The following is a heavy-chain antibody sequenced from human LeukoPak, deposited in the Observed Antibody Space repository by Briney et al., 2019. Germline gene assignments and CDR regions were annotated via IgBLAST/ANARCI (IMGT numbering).Heavy chain of an antibody. CDR2: ISYGGSDR. CDR3: AKGRTYTSSSLADS. D-gene: IGHD6-6*01. CDR1: GFLFSSYA. V-gene: IGHV3-30*04. Sequence: GGSLRLSCEVSGFLFSSYALHWVRQAPGKGLEWVAVISYGGSDRYYGDSVKGRFTISRDNSKNILYLQMKNLTPDDTAVYYCAKGRTYTSSSLADSWGQGTLVSVSS. J-gene: IGHJ4*02.